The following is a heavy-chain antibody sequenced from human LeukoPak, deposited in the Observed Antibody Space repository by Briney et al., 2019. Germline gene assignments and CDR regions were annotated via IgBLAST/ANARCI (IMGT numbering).Heavy chain of an antibody. Sequence: SETLSLTCTVSGGSISSSSCYWGWIRQPPGKGLEWIGSIYYSGSTYYNPSLKSRVTISVDTSKNQFSLKLSSVTAADTAVYYCARILTYYDYVWGSYRPRAYYYYYMDVWGKGTTVTISS. D-gene: IGHD3-16*02. CDR1: GGSISSSSCY. V-gene: IGHV4-39*01. J-gene: IGHJ6*03. CDR3: ARILTYYDYVWGSYRPRAYYYYYMDV. CDR2: IYYSGST.